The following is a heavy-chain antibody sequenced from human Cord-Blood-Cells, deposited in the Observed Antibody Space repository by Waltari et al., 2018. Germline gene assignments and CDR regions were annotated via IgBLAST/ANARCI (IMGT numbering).Heavy chain of an antibody. CDR1: GGTFSSYA. CDR2: IIPIFGTA. V-gene: IGHV1-69*06. J-gene: IGHJ4*02. D-gene: IGHD2-21*01. Sequence: QVQLVQSGAEVKKPGSSVKVSCKASGGTFSSYAISWVRQAPGPGLEWMGGIIPIFGTANYAQKFQGRVTITADKSTSTAYMELSSLRSEDTAVYYCARPGRAYCGGDCYAFDYWGQGTLVTVSS. CDR3: ARPGRAYCGGDCYAFDY.